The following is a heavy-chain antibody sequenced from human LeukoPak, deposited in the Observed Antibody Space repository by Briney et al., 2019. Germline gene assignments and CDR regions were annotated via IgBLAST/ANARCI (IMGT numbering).Heavy chain of an antibody. V-gene: IGHV1-2*04. CDR3: AISDYYGSGNYYTFDF. J-gene: IGHJ4*02. CDR1: GYTFIDYY. Sequence: ASVKVSCKASGYTFIDYYINWVRQAPGQGLEWMGWINPNSGGTNYAQKFQGWVTMTTDRSISTAYMELSRLSSDDTAVFYCAISDYYGSGNYYTFDFWGQGTLVTVSS. D-gene: IGHD3-10*01. CDR2: INPNSGGT.